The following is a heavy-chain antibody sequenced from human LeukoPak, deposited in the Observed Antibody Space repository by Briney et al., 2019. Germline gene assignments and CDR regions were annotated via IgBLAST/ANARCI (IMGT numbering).Heavy chain of an antibody. CDR2: ISSSGSTI. CDR3: ARGLSVVVAATPLGYFDY. Sequence: GSLRLSCAASGFTFSSYEMNWVRQAPGEGLEWVSYISSSGSTIYYADYVKSRFTISRDNAKNSLYLQMNSLRAEDPAVYYCARGLSVVVAATPLGYFDYWGQGTMVTVSS. V-gene: IGHV3-48*03. J-gene: IGHJ4*02. D-gene: IGHD2-15*01. CDR1: GFTFSSYE.